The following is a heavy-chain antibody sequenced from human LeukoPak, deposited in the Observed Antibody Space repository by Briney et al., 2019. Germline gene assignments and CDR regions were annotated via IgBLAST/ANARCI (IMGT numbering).Heavy chain of an antibody. V-gene: IGHV1-69*05. CDR1: GGTFTNYA. CDR2: IIPIFGTA. J-gene: IGHJ3*02. D-gene: IGHD3-3*01. Sequence: GASVKVSCKASGGTFTNYAISWVRQAPGQGLEWMGGIIPIFGTANYAQKFQGRVTFTTGESTSTAYMQLSSLRSEDSAVYYCARHGGITVFGEAQPGGAFDIWGQGTMVTVSS. CDR3: ARHGGITVFGEAQPGGAFDI.